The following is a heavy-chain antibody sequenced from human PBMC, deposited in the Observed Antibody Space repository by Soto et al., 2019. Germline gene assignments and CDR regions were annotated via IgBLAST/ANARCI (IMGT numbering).Heavy chain of an antibody. CDR3: AKCWTDMGYDAFDI. J-gene: IGHJ3*02. D-gene: IGHD5-18*01. CDR1: GFTFTTYA. V-gene: IGHV3-23*01. CDR2: ISRRGDTT. Sequence: VGSLRLSCAASGFTFTTYAMSWVRQAPGKGLEWVSVISRRGDTTYYADSVKGRFTISRDNSKNTLYLQMNSLRAEDTAVYYCAKCWTDMGYDAFDIWGQGTMVTVSS.